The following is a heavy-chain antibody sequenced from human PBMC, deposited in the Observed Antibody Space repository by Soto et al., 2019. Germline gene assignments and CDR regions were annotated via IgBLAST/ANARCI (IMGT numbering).Heavy chain of an antibody. D-gene: IGHD6-19*01. V-gene: IGHV4-61*08. Sequence: ETLSLTCTVSDDSFRGAEYYWSWIRQPLGKGPEWIGYTYYNGDTKYNPALRSRVTMSEDTSKNQFSLRLSSVTAADTAVYFCARGPAYIDGWRTFDLWGRGILVTVSS. CDR3: ARGPAYIDGWRTFDL. J-gene: IGHJ4*02. CDR2: TYYNGDT. CDR1: DDSFRGAEYY.